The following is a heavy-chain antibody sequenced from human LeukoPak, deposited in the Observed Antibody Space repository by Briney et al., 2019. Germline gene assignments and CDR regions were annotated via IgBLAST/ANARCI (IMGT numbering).Heavy chain of an antibody. CDR2: ISGSGGST. J-gene: IGHJ4*02. V-gene: IGHV3-23*01. Sequence: PGGSLRLSCAASGFTFSSYAMSWVRQAPGKGLEWVSAISGSGGSTYYADSVKGRFTISRDNSKNTLYLQMNSLRAEDTAVYYCAKDLEYSSSHEVALGLVLFDYWGQGTLVTVSS. CDR1: GFTFSSYA. CDR3: AKDLEYSSSHEVALGLVLFDY. D-gene: IGHD6-6*01.